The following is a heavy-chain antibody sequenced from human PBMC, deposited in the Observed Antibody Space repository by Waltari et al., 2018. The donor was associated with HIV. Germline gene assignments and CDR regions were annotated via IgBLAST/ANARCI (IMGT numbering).Heavy chain of an antibody. CDR3: ARGVTVATITPFDQ. CDR1: GFTFSSFW. J-gene: IGHJ4*02. V-gene: IGHV3-74*01. Sequence: EVQLVESGGGLVQPGGSQRLSCEASGFTFSSFWMHWVRQLPGKGLEWVERISRVERATTYVDSVKGRFTVSRDNAKNTLSLQMNSLRAEDTAVYYCARGVTVATITPFDQWGQGTLVTVSS. CDR2: ISRVERAT. D-gene: IGHD5-12*01.